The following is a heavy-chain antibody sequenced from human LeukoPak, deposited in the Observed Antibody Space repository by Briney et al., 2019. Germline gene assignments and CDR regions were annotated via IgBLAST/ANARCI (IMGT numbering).Heavy chain of an antibody. CDR3: AKAGGIYYPDHFDP. J-gene: IGHJ5*02. CDR1: GFTFSSYG. Sequence: PGGSLRLSCAASGFTFSSYGMHWVRQAPGKGLEWVAFMQYDGSHKYYADSVKGRFTISRDNSKNTLFLQMNSLRGEDTAVYYCAKAGGIYYPDHFDPWGQGTLVTVSS. D-gene: IGHD1-26*01. V-gene: IGHV3-30*02. CDR2: MQYDGSHK.